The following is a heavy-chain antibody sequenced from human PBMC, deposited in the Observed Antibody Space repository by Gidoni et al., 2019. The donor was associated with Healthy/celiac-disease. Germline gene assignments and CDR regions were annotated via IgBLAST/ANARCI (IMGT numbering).Heavy chain of an antibody. CDR1: GYTLTELS. D-gene: IGHD2-15*01. Sequence: QVQLVQSGAEVKKPGASVKVSCKVSGYTLTELSMHWVRQAPGKGLEWMGGFDPEDGETIYAQKCQGRVTMTEDTSTDTAYMELSSLRSEDTAVYYCATGGGKLVARLYYYGMDVWGQGTTVTVSS. CDR2: FDPEDGET. J-gene: IGHJ6*02. CDR3: ATGGGKLVARLYYYGMDV. V-gene: IGHV1-24*01.